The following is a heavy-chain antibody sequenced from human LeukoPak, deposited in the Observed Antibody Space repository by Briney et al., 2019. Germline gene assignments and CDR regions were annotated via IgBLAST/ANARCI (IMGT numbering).Heavy chain of an antibody. D-gene: IGHD3-22*01. CDR3: TYITMTDYGDFDY. Sequence: GGSLRLSCSASGFTFSGSAMHWVRQASGKGLEWVGRIRSKANSYATAYAASVKGRFTISRDDSKNTAYLQINSPKTEDTAVYYCTYITMTDYGDFDYWGQGTLVTVSS. CDR1: GFTFSGSA. CDR2: IRSKANSYAT. J-gene: IGHJ4*02. V-gene: IGHV3-73*01.